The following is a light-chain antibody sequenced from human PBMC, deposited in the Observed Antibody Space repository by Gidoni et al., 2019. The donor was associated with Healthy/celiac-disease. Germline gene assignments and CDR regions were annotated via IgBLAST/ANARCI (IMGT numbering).Light chain of an antibody. CDR3: QAWDSSTVL. CDR1: KLGNRY. J-gene: IGLJ2*01. V-gene: IGLV3-1*01. Sequence: SYELTQPPSVSVSPGQTASITCPGDKLGNRYASWYQQKPGQSPVLVIYEDTKRPSGIPERFSGSNSGNTATLTISGTQAMDEADYYCQAWDSSTVLFGGGTKLTVL. CDR2: EDT.